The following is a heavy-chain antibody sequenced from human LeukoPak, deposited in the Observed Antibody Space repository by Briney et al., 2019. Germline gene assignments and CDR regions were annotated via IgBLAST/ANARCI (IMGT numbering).Heavy chain of an antibody. J-gene: IGHJ3*02. V-gene: IGHV4-61*02. CDR1: GGSISSGSYY. Sequence: PSETLSLTCTVSGGSISSGSYYWSWIRQPAGKGLEWIGRIYTSGSTNYNPSLKSRVTISVDTSKNQFSLKLSSVTAADTAVYYCARGPRDDAFDIWGQGTMVTVSS. CDR2: IYTSGST. CDR3: ARGPRDDAFDI.